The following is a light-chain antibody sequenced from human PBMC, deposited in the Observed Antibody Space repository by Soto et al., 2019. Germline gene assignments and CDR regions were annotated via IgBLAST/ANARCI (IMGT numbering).Light chain of an antibody. CDR3: AAWDDSLNGPV. J-gene: IGLJ3*02. CDR1: SPNIGNNT. CDR2: TTN. V-gene: IGLV1-44*01. Sequence: QSVLTQPPSSSVTPGQRVSISCSGSSPNIGNNTVNWYQQFPETSPRLLIYTTNQRPPGVPDRFSGSKSGTSASRAISGLQSDDEADYYCAAWDDSLNGPVFGGGTKLTVL.